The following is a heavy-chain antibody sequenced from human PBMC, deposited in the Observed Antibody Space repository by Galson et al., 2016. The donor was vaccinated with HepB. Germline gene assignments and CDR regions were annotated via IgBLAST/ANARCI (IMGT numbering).Heavy chain of an antibody. V-gene: IGHV1-18*01. D-gene: IGHD6-19*01. CDR3: ARLTSSSGWPRSDF. CDR1: GYIFGTHG. Sequence: SVKVSCKASGYIFGTHGINWVRQAPGQGLEWMGWISGYNGDTRSAQNFQGRVTLTMDTSTSTAYMEMRNLRSDDTAVYFCARLTSSSGWPRSDFWGQGTTVAVSS. J-gene: IGHJ4*02. CDR2: ISGYNGDT.